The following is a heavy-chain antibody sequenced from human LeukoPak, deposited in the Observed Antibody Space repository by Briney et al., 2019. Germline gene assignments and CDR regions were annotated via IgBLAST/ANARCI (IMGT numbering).Heavy chain of an antibody. CDR1: GYTFTGYY. Sequence: ASVKVSCKASGYTFTGYYIHWVRQAPGQGLERMGWINPHSGGTNYAQKFQARVTMTRDTSINTAYMELSRLRSDDTAVYYCARVPFGGYDIDYWGQGTLVTVSS. V-gene: IGHV1-2*02. D-gene: IGHD5-12*01. CDR3: ARVPFGGYDIDY. J-gene: IGHJ4*02. CDR2: INPHSGGT.